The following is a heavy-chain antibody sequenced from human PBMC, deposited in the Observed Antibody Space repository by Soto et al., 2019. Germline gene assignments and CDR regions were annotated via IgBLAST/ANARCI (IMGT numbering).Heavy chain of an antibody. CDR3: AKDISGYPQFYFDY. CDR1: GFTFSTYA. CDR2: ISGSGGST. Sequence: GGSLRLSCAASGFTFSTYALNWVRQAPWRGLEWVSGISGSGGSTYYADSVKGRFTISRDNSKNTLHLQMSSLGAEDTAVYYCAKDISGYPQFYFDYWGPGTLVTVSS. J-gene: IGHJ4*02. V-gene: IGHV3-23*01. D-gene: IGHD3-22*01.